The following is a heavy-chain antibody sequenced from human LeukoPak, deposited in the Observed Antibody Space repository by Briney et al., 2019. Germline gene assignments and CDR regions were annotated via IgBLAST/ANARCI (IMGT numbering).Heavy chain of an antibody. CDR3: AGRYTSGWYRD. Sequence: GGSLRLSCAASGFTVSSNYMSWVRQAPGRGLEWVSVIYSSGSTYYADSVKGRFTISRDNSKNTLYLQMDSLRVEDTAVYYCAGRYTSGWYRDWGQGTLVTVSS. D-gene: IGHD6-19*01. J-gene: IGHJ4*02. CDR2: IYSSGST. V-gene: IGHV3-66*01. CDR1: GFTVSSNY.